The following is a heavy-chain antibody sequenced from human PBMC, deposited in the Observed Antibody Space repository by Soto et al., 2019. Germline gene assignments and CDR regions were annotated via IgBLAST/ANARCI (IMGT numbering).Heavy chain of an antibody. J-gene: IGHJ3*02. CDR1: VYTYTSYD. V-gene: IGHV1-8*01. CDR2: MNPNSGNT. CDR3: ARSGSGSDAFDI. Sequence: ASVKVSCKASVYTYTSYDINWVRQATGQGLEWMGWMNPNSGNTGYAQKFQGRVTMTRNTSISTAYMELSSLRSEDTAVYYCARSGSGSDAFDIWGQGTMVTVSS. D-gene: IGHD1-26*01.